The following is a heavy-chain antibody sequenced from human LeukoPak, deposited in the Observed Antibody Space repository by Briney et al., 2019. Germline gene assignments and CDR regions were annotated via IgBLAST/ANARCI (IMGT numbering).Heavy chain of an antibody. D-gene: IGHD2-2*01. J-gene: IGHJ4*02. CDR3: ARGDAGGYCSSTSCYPGGY. CDR1: GYSFILYG. CDR2: ISAYNGNT. V-gene: IGHV1-18*01. Sequence: ASVKVSCKTSGYSFILYGISWVRQAPGQGLEWMGWISAYNGNTNYAQKLQGRVTMTTDTSTSTAYMELRSLRSDDTAVYYCARGDAGGYCSSTSCYPGGYWGQGTLVTVSS.